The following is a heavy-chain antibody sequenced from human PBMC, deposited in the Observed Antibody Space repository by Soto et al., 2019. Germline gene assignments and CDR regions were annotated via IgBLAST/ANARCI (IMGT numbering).Heavy chain of an antibody. CDR1: GNAFTSYD. J-gene: IGHJ5*02. CDR3: ARGVKYGAYSRWFDP. D-gene: IGHD4-17*01. V-gene: IGHV1-8*01. Sequence: QVQLVQSGAEVKKPGASVKVSCKASGNAFTSYDIDWVRHATGQGLEYLAWMNPNSGITAYVQKFQGRVTMTWDTSITTAYMELSSLRSEDTAVYFCARGVKYGAYSRWFDPWGQGTLVTVSS. CDR2: MNPNSGIT.